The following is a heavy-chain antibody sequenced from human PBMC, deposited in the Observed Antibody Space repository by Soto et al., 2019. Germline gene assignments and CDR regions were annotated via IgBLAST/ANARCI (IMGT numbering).Heavy chain of an antibody. J-gene: IGHJ5*02. D-gene: IGHD3-10*01. Sequence: PSETLSLTCTVSGGSISSHYWTWIWIRQLPGRGLEWVGYIYDSVKTKYNPSLKSRVTISVDRSKNQFSLKLSSVTAADTAVYYCARAHFTMVRGVIQLVWFDPWGQGTLVTVSS. CDR2: IYDSVKT. V-gene: IGHV4-59*11. CDR3: ARAHFTMVRGVIQLVWFDP. CDR1: GGSISSHY.